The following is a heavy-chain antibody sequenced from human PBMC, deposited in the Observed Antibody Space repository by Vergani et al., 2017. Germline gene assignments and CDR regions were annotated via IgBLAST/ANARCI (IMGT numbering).Heavy chain of an antibody. V-gene: IGHV4-59*01. D-gene: IGHD5-18*01. J-gene: IGHJ4*02. CDR3: ARGYSYGSNYFDY. CDR1: GGSISSYY. Sequence: QVQLQESGPGLVKPSETLSLTCTVSGGSISSYYWSWIRQPPGKGLEWIGYIYHSGSTNYNPSLKSRVTISVDTSKNQFSLKLSSVTAADTAVYYCARGYSYGSNYFDYWGQGTLVTVSS. CDR2: IYHSGST.